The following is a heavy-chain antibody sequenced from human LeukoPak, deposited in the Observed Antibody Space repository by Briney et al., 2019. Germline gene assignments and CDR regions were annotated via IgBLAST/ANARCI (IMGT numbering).Heavy chain of an antibody. V-gene: IGHV1-69*02. Sequence: SVKVSCKASGYTFTGYYMHWVRRAPGQGLEWMGRIIPILGIANYAQKFQGRVTITADKSTSTACMELSSLRSEDTAVYYCARTGYSSGWHAKAFYYYGMDAWGQGTTVTVSS. CDR1: GYTFTGYY. D-gene: IGHD6-19*01. J-gene: IGHJ6*02. CDR3: ARTGYSSGWHAKAFYYYGMDA. CDR2: IIPILGIA.